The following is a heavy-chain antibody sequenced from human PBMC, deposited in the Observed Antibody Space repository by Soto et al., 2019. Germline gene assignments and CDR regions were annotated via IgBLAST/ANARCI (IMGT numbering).Heavy chain of an antibody. D-gene: IGHD3-22*01. CDR3: ARVGPAHYYDSSGYYSPLDY. V-gene: IGHV1-69*01. Sequence: QVQLVQSGAEVKKPGSSVKVSCKASGDTFSSYAINWVRQAPGQGLEWMGGIIPMFGTANYAQKFKGRVTITAGESTSTVYMEHSSLRSEHTAVYYCARVGPAHYYDSSGYYSPLDYRDQGTLVTGSS. J-gene: IGHJ4*02. CDR2: IIPMFGTA. CDR1: GDTFSSYA.